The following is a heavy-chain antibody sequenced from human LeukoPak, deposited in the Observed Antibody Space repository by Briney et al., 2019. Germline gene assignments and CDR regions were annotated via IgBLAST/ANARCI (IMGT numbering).Heavy chain of an antibody. CDR2: INHSGST. CDR3: ARQSGWYRYYYMDV. J-gene: IGHJ6*03. Sequence: SETLSLTCAVYGGSFSGYYWSWIRQPLGKGLEWIGEINHSGSTNYNPSLKSRVTISVDTSKNQFSLKLSSVTAADTAVYYCARQSGWYRYYYMDVWGKGTTVTISS. D-gene: IGHD6-19*01. V-gene: IGHV4-34*01. CDR1: GGSFSGYY.